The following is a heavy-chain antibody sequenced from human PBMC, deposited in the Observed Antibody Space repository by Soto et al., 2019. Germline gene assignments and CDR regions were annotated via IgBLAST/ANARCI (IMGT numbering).Heavy chain of an antibody. CDR3: ARDTTGSIAARTYYYYGMDV. Sequence: GGSLRLSCAASGFTFSSYWMSWVRQAPGKGLEWVANIKQDGSEKYYVDSVKGRFTISRDNAKNSLYLQMNSLRAEDTAVYYCARDTTGSIAARTYYYYGMDVWGQGTTVTVSS. J-gene: IGHJ6*02. D-gene: IGHD6-6*01. CDR2: IKQDGSEK. V-gene: IGHV3-7*05. CDR1: GFTFSSYW.